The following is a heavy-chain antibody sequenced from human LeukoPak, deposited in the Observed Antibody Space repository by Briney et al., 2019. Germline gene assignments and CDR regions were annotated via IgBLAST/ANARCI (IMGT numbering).Heavy chain of an antibody. CDR1: RFTFSSYA. J-gene: IGHJ4*02. D-gene: IGHD3-10*01. CDR2: ISGSGGST. CDR3: AMLTLSGSYDRDY. V-gene: IGHV3-23*01. Sequence: GGSLRLSCAASRFTFSSYAMSWVRQAPGKGLEWVSAISGSGGSTYYADSVKGRFTISRDNSKNTLYLQMNSLRAEDTAVYYCAMLTLSGSYDRDYWGQGALVTVSS.